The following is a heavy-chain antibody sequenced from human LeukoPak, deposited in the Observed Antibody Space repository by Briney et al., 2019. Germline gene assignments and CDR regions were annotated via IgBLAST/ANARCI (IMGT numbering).Heavy chain of an antibody. J-gene: IGHJ4*02. CDR3: AKDLYSNYGPADY. CDR2: ISYDGSNK. D-gene: IGHD4-11*01. V-gene: IGHV3-30-3*01. CDR1: GFTFSSYA. Sequence: GGSLRLSCAASGFTFSSYAMHWVRQAPGKGLEWVAVISYDGSNKYYADSVKGRFTISRDNSKNTLYLQMNSLRDEDTAVYYCAKDLYSNYGPADYWGQGNLVTVSS.